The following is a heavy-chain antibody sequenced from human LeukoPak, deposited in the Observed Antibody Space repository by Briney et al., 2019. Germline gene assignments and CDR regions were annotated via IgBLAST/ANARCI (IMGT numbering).Heavy chain of an antibody. D-gene: IGHD3-10*01. CDR1: GGSISSSNW. CDR2: IYHSGST. Sequence: SETLSLTCAVSGGSISSSNWWSWVRQPPGKGLEWIGEIYHSGSTNYNPSLKSRVTISVDTSRNQFSLKLSSVTAADTAVYYCARTMDPEYNWFDPWGQGTLVTVSS. CDR3: ARTMDPEYNWFDP. J-gene: IGHJ5*02. V-gene: IGHV4-4*02.